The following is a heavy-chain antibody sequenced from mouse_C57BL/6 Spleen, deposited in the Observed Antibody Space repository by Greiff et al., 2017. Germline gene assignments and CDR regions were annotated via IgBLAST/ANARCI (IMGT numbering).Heavy chain of an antibody. Sequence: EVKLVESGGGLVQPGGSLKLSCAASGFTFSDYGMAWVRQAPRKGPEWVAFISNLAYSIYYADTVTGRFTISRENAKNTLYLEMSSLRSEDTAMYYCARTAYYSNYYYAMDYWGQGTSVTVSS. CDR1: GFTFSDYG. D-gene: IGHD2-5*01. J-gene: IGHJ4*01. V-gene: IGHV5-15*01. CDR3: ARTAYYSNYYYAMDY. CDR2: ISNLAYSI.